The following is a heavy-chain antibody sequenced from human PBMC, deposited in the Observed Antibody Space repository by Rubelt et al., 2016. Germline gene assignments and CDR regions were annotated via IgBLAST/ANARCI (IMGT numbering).Heavy chain of an antibody. CDR3: ARNKLGTNSFDR. Sequence: EVQVVESGGGLVQPGGSLRLSCAMSGFTSSRYWMTWIRQAPGKGLEWLASMKEDGSGENYVDSVKGRFTMSRDNAKNSLFLKIDRVRVEDTAVYYCARNKLGTNSFDRWCQGALVTVSS. V-gene: IGHV3-7*01. D-gene: IGHD7-27*01. J-gene: IGHJ4*02. CDR1: GFTSSRYW. CDR2: MKEDGSGE.